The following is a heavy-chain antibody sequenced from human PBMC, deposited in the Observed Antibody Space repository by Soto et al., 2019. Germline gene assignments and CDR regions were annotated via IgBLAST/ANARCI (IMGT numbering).Heavy chain of an antibody. V-gene: IGHV3-20*04. Sequence: WGSLRLSCVASGFTFDDYGLSWVRQGPGKGLEWVSGINWNGGSTAYADSVKGRFTISRDNAKNSLYLQMNSLRAEDTALYYCARRNYDILTGYYRDFDYWGQGTLVTVSS. CDR2: INWNGGST. CDR1: GFTFDDYG. CDR3: ARRNYDILTGYYRDFDY. J-gene: IGHJ4*02. D-gene: IGHD3-9*01.